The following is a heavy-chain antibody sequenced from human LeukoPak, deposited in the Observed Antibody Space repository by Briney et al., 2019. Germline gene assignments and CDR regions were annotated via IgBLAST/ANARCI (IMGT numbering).Heavy chain of an antibody. D-gene: IGHD3-10*01. Sequence: ASVKVSCKASGYTFTDYFLHWVRQAPGQGLEWMGWINPNSGDTNCAQSFQGRVTLTRDTSFSTAYMELSRLTSDDTAVYYCARTLRGANDYWGQGTLVTVSS. J-gene: IGHJ4*02. CDR2: INPNSGDT. CDR3: ARTLRGANDY. CDR1: GYTFTDYF. V-gene: IGHV1-2*02.